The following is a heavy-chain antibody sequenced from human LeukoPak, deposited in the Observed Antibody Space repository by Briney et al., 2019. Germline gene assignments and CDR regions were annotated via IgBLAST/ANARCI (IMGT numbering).Heavy chain of an antibody. CDR2: IISIFGTA. J-gene: IGHJ4*02. CDR1: GGTFSSYA. Sequence: SVTVSCKASGGTFSSYAISWVRQAPGQGLEWMGGIISIFGTAHYAQKFQGRVTMTRDTSTSTVYIELSRLRAEDTAVYYCARAAVCSGGSCRLSNYFDYWGQGTLVTVSS. V-gene: IGHV1-69*05. D-gene: IGHD2-15*01. CDR3: ARAAVCSGGSCRLSNYFDY.